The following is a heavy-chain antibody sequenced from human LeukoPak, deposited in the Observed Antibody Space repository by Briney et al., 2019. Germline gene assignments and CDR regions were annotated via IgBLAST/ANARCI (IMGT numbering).Heavy chain of an antibody. V-gene: IGHV3-21*01. J-gene: IGHJ5*02. CDR1: GFTFSSYS. CDR2: ISSSNYI. Sequence: GGSLRLSCAASGFTFSSYSMNWVRQAPGKGLEWVSSISSSNYIYYADSVKGRFTISGDNAKNSLYLQMNSLRAEDTAVYYCARDPSSGWYLKGWFDPWGQGTLVTVSS. D-gene: IGHD6-19*01. CDR3: ARDPSSGWYLKGWFDP.